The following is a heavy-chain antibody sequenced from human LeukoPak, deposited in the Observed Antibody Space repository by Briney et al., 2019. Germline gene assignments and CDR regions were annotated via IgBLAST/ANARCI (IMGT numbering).Heavy chain of an antibody. D-gene: IGHD1-26*01. CDR3: ARGSKMLGYNWFDP. CDR2: INHSGST. CDR1: GGSISSSNYY. Sequence: SETLSLTCTVSGGSISSSNYYWGWVRQSPGKGLEWIGEINHSGSTNYIPSLKSRVTISVDTSKNQFSLKLSSVTAADTAVYYCARGSKMLGYNWFDPWGQGTLVTVSS. J-gene: IGHJ5*02. V-gene: IGHV4-39*07.